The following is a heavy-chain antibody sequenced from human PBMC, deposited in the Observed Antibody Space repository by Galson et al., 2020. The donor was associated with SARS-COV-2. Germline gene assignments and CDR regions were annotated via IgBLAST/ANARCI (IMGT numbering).Heavy chain of an antibody. Sequence: SETLSLTCTVSGGSISSGSYYWSWIRQPAGKGLEWIGRINTSGSTNYNPSLKSRVTISVDTSKNQFSLKLSSVTAADTAVYYCARDLLIAVAGYYYYGMDVWGQGTTVTVSS. J-gene: IGHJ6*02. CDR2: INTSGST. CDR3: ARDLLIAVAGYYYYGMDV. CDR1: GGSISSGSYY. V-gene: IGHV4-61*02. D-gene: IGHD6-19*01.